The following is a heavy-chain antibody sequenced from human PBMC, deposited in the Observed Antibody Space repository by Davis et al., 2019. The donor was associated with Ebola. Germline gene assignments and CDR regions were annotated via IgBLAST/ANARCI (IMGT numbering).Heavy chain of an antibody. V-gene: IGHV1-2*06. J-gene: IGHJ6*02. D-gene: IGHD3-22*01. CDR3: ARGGLTLTVVPRDYYYGMDV. CDR1: GYTFTAYF. CDR2: INPNTGVT. Sequence: ASVKVSCKASGYTFTAYFMIWLRQAPGQGLEYMGRINPNTGVTNYARKFQGSVTLTRDTSITTVYLELSRLRSDDTAVYYCARGGLTLTVVPRDYYYGMDVWGQGTTVTVS.